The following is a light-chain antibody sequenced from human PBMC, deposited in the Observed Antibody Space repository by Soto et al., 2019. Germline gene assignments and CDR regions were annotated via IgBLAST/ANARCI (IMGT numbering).Light chain of an antibody. CDR3: QRYNNLWT. CDR1: QSISRW. Sequence: DIQMTQSPSTLSASVGDRVTITCRASQSISRWLAWYQQRPGKAPKLLIYKASTLESGVPSRFSGSGSGTEFTLTIDSLQPDDFAIYYRQRYNNLWTFGQGTKVEIK. V-gene: IGKV1-5*03. J-gene: IGKJ1*01. CDR2: KAS.